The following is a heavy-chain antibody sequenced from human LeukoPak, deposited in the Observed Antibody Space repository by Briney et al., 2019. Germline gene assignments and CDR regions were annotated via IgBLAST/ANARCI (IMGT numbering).Heavy chain of an antibody. V-gene: IGHV3-7*01. J-gene: IGHJ4*02. CDR1: GFTFNTYW. Sequence: PGGSLRLYCAASGFTFNTYWMSWVRQAPGKGLEWVANIKQDGSEKYYVDSVKGRFTVSRDNAKNSLYLQMNSLRAEDTAVYYRATNHGGNPFDYWGQGTLVTVSS. CDR3: ATNHGGNPFDY. CDR2: IKQDGSEK. D-gene: IGHD4-23*01.